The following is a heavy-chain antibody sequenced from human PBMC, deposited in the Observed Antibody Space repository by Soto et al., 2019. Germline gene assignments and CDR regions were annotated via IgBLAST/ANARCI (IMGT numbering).Heavy chain of an antibody. Sequence: GESLKISCKGSGYSFTSYWIGWVRQMPGKGLEWMGIIYPGDSDTRYSPSFQGQVTISADKSISTAYLQWSSLKASDTAMYYCARHGAADGTSYYYYYGMDVWGQGTTVTVSS. CDR3: ARHGAADGTSYYYYYGMDV. D-gene: IGHD6-13*01. V-gene: IGHV5-51*01. CDR2: IYPGDSDT. CDR1: GYSFTSYW. J-gene: IGHJ6*02.